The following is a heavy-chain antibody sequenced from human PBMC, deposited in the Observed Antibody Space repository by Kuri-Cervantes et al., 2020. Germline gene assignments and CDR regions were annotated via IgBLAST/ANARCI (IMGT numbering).Heavy chain of an antibody. CDR1: GFTFSSYG. V-gene: IGHV3-33*01. D-gene: IGHD3-16*02. Sequence: GESLKISCAASGFTFSSYGMHWVRQAPGKGLEWVAVIWDDGSNKYYADSVKGRFTISRDNSKNTLYLQMNSLRAEDTAVYYCARDRRYDYVWGSYRFDSWGQGTLVTVSS. CDR3: ARDRRYDYVWGSYRFDS. J-gene: IGHJ4*02. CDR2: IWDDGSNK.